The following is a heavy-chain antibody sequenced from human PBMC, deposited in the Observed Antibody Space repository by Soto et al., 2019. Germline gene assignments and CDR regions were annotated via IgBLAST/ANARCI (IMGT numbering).Heavy chain of an antibody. Sequence: LSLTCAVYGGSFSAYHWSWIRQPPGKGLEWIGEINHSGSTNYNPSLKSRVTISVDMSKKQFSLKLSSVTAADTAVYYCARELTPYYDILTGYYNNWFDPWGQGTPVTVSS. J-gene: IGHJ5*02. V-gene: IGHV4-34*01. CDR2: INHSGST. CDR1: GGSFSAYH. D-gene: IGHD3-9*01. CDR3: ARELTPYYDILTGYYNNWFDP.